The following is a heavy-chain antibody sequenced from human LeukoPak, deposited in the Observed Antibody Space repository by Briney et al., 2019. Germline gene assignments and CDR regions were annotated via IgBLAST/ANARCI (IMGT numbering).Heavy chain of an antibody. CDR1: GDSVSVKSDV. D-gene: IGHD3-9*01. CDR2: TYYRSKWIN. V-gene: IGHV6-1*01. J-gene: IGHJ3*02. Sequence: SQTLSLTCAISGDSVSVKSDVWNWIRQSPSRGLEWLGRTYYRSKWINDYATSVKSRIIISPDTSKNQFSLHLNSVTPEDPAVYYCARDADWAYDAFDIWGQGTMVTVSS. CDR3: ARDADWAYDAFDI.